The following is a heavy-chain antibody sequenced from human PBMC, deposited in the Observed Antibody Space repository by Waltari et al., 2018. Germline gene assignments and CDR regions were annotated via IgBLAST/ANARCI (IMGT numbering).Heavy chain of an antibody. Sequence: QVQLVESGGGVVQPGRSLRLSCAASGFTFSSYGFHWGRQAPGKGLEWVAVIWYDGSNKYYADAVKGRFTISRDNSKNTLYLQMNSLRAEDTAVYYCARDAHEMAQHWGQGTLVTVSS. D-gene: IGHD5-12*01. CDR2: IWYDGSNK. CDR1: GFTFSSYG. J-gene: IGHJ1*01. CDR3: ARDAHEMAQH. V-gene: IGHV3-33*01.